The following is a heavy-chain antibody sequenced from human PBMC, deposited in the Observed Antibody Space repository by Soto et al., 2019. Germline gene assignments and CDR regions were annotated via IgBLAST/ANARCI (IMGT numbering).Heavy chain of an antibody. CDR2: IIPIFGTA. V-gene: IGHV1-69*13. CDR3: ARDRCSGGSCYGMDV. J-gene: IGHJ6*02. CDR1: GGTFSSYA. D-gene: IGHD2-15*01. Sequence: SVKVSCKASGGTFSSYAISWVRQAPGQGLEWMGGIIPIFGTANYAQKFQGRVTITADESTSTAYMELSSLRSEDTAVYYCARDRCSGGSCYGMDVWGQGTTVTVSS.